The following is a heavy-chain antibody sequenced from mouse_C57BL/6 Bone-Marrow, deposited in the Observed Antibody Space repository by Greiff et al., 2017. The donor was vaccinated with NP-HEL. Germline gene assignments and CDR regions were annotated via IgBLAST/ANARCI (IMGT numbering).Heavy chain of an antibody. CDR3: ARGVLYDYDKVYYFDY. J-gene: IGHJ2*01. D-gene: IGHD2-4*01. CDR2: IYPRSGNT. CDR1: GYTFTSYG. Sequence: QVQLQQSGAELARPGASVKLSCKASGYTFTSYGISWVKQRTGQGLEWIGEIYPRSGNTYYNEKFKGKATLTEDKSSSTAYMELRSLTSEDSAVYFCARGVLYDYDKVYYFDYWGQGTTLTVSS. V-gene: IGHV1-81*01.